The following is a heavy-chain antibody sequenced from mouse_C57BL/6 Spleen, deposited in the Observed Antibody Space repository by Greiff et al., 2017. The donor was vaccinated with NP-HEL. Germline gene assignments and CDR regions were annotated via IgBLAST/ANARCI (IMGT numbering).Heavy chain of an antibody. D-gene: IGHD1-1*01. CDR2: IDPSDSET. CDR3: ARNPRSSYPLAY. J-gene: IGHJ3*01. CDR1: GYTFTSYW. Sequence: QVQLQQSGAELVRPGSSVKLSCKASGYTFTSYWMHWVKQRPIQGLEWIGNIDPSDSETHYNQKFKDKATLTVDKSSSTAYMQLSSLTSEDSAVYYCARNPRSSYPLAYWGQGTLVTVSA. V-gene: IGHV1-52*01.